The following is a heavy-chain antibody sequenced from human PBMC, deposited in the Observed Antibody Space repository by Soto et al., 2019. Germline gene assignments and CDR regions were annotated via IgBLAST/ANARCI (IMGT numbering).Heavy chain of an antibody. CDR1: GGPFSGYY. V-gene: IGHV4-34*01. J-gene: IGHJ4*02. CDR3: ARGVTAMALYYFDY. Sequence: SETLSLTCAVYGGPFSGYYWSWIRQPPGKGLEWIGEINHSGSTNYNPSLKSRVTISVDTSKNQFSLKLSSVTAADTAVYYCARGVTAMALYYFDYWGQGTLVTVSS. D-gene: IGHD5-18*01. CDR2: INHSGST.